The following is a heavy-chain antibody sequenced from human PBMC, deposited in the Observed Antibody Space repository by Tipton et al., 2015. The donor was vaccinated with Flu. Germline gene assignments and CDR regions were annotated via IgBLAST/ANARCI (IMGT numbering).Heavy chain of an antibody. V-gene: IGHV3-23*01. D-gene: IGHD4-17*01. CDR1: GFKFSNFA. Sequence: SLRLSCAASGFKFSNFALCWVRQAPGKGLEWVSAISASGGNTYYADSVKGRFTISRDNSKNTLYLQMNSLGDEDTALYYCAKLWEDGGDYGQKFWGQGSLVTVSS. J-gene: IGHJ4*02. CDR3: AKLWEDGGDYGQKF. CDR2: ISASGGNT.